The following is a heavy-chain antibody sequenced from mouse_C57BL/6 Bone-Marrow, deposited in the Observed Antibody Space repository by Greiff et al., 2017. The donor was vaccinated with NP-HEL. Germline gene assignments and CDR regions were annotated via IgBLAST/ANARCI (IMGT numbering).Heavy chain of an antibody. CDR1: GFTFSSYA. CDR2: IISGGDYI. Sequence: EVQVVESGEGLVKPGGSLKLSCAASGFTFSSYAMSWVRQTPEKRLEWVAYIISGGDYIYYADTVKGRFTISRDNARNTLYLQMSSLISAATAMYSCTTDNGSSLACFAYWGQGTLVTVSA. CDR3: TTDNGSSLACFAY. J-gene: IGHJ3*01. D-gene: IGHD2-2*01. V-gene: IGHV5-9-1*02.